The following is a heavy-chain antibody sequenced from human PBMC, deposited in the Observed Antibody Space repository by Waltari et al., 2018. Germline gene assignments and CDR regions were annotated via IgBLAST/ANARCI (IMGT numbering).Heavy chain of an antibody. CDR2: ISVFNGHT. J-gene: IGHJ4*02. CDR1: GYTFKSYG. V-gene: IGHV1-18*01. CDR3: ARVPHRSIVWLQAPYNFDF. Sequence: HVQLVQSGNEVKKPGASVKVSCKASGYTFKSYGIIWVRQAPGQGLEWMGWISVFNGHTNYAQRLQGRVSMTADTSTSTSYMELRSLISDDTAVYYCARVPHRSIVWLQAPYNFDFWGQGTLVTVSS. D-gene: IGHD3-9*01.